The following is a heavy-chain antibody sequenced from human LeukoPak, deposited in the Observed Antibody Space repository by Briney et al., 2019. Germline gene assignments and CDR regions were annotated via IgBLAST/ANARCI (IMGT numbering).Heavy chain of an antibody. V-gene: IGHV3-48*01. Sequence: GGSLRLSCAASGFTFSSYSMNWVRQAPGEGLEWVSYISSSTSTIYYADSVKGRFIISRDNAKNSLYLQMNTLEAEDPPVYYCARAQTNCGQGTRVTVSS. CDR1: GFTFSSYS. D-gene: IGHD4-11*01. J-gene: IGHJ4*02. CDR3: ARAQTN. CDR2: ISSSTSTI.